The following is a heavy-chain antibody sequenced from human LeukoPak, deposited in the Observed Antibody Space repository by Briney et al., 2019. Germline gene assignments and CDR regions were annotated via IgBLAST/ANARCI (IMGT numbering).Heavy chain of an antibody. D-gene: IGHD3-22*01. CDR2: IYHSGAT. V-gene: IGHV4-38-2*01. CDR1: GHSIIDSYY. CDR3: ARTVDSSGFSPFQY. Sequence: SETLSLTCAVSGHSIIDSYYWGWIRPSPGKGLERVASIYHSGATYYNPSLKSRVTISLDTSRNQFSLKLKAVTAADTAVYYCARTVDSSGFSPFQYWGQGTLVTVSS. J-gene: IGHJ1*01.